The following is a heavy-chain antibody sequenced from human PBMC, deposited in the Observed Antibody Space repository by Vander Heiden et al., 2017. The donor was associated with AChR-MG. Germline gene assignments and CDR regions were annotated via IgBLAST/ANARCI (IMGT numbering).Heavy chain of an antibody. CDR3: ARVRNHHVLRSAFDI. V-gene: IGHV3-30*01. CDR1: GFTFNTYT. CDR2: ISYDGYYK. J-gene: IGHJ3*02. Sequence: QVHLVESGGGMVQPGTSLRLSCAASGFTFNTYTIHWVRQAPGKGLEWVALISYDGYYKHFADSVKGRFTVSRDNSRATVFLHMISLRDEDTALYFCARVRNHHVLRSAFDIWGLGTMVIVSS.